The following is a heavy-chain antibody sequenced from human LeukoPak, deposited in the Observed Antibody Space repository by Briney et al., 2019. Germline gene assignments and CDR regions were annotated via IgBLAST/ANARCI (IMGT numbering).Heavy chain of an antibody. CDR1: GFTFTSYT. V-gene: IGHV3-21*01. Sequence: GGSLRLSCAASGFTFTSYTMNWVRQAPGKGLEWVSDISSSGSYIDYADSVKGRFIISRDNAKNSLYLQMNSLRAEDTAVYYCARWVYLDYWGQGTLVTVSS. J-gene: IGHJ4*02. CDR2: ISSSGSYI. CDR3: ARWVYLDY.